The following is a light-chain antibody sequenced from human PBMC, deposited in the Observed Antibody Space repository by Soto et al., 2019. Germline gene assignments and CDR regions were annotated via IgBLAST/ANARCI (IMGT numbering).Light chain of an antibody. V-gene: IGKV1-13*02. J-gene: IGKJ3*01. CDR1: QGISSA. Sequence: AIQLTQSQASLSASVGDRVTITCRASQGISSALAWYQQKPGQAPKLLIYDASSLESGVPSRFSGSGSGTDFTLTISSLQPEDFATYYCQQFNSYPRTFGPGTKVDIK. CDR2: DAS. CDR3: QQFNSYPRT.